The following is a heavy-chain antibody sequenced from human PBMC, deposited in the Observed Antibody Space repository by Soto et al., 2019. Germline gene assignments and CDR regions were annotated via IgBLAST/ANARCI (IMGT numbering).Heavy chain of an antibody. J-gene: IGHJ4*02. CDR3: ARRALPQCINGVCYKDGFWDY. CDR1: GGSVSSGGYY. Sequence: SETLSLTCTVSGGSVSSGGYYWSWIRQHPGTGLEWIGYIYYSGTTYFNPSLKSRASISLDTSKNEFSLKLTSVTVADTAVYYCARRALPQCINGVCYKDGFWDYWGQGALVTVS. CDR2: IYYSGTT. D-gene: IGHD2-8*01. V-gene: IGHV4-31*03.